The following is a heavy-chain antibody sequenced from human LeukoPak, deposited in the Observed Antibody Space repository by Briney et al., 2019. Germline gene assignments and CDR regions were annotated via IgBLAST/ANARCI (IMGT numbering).Heavy chain of an antibody. CDR1: GFTFSSYE. V-gene: IGHV3-48*03. D-gene: IGHD2-8*02. CDR3: ARDSGPVDYYYVMDV. J-gene: IGHJ6*02. CDR2: ISSRGSTI. Sequence: PGGSLRLSCAASGFTFSSYEMNWVRQAPGKGLEWVSYISSRGSTIYYADSVKGRFTISRDNAKNSLYLQMNSLRAEDTAVYYCARDSGPVDYYYVMDVWGQGTTVTVSS.